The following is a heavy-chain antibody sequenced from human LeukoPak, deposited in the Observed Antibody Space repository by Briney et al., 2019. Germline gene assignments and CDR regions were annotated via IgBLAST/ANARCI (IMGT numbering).Heavy chain of an antibody. V-gene: IGHV3-23*01. Sequence: GGSLRLSCAASGFTFSSYAMSWVRQAPGKGLEWVSAISGSGGSTYYADSVKGRFTISRDNSKNTLYLQMNSLRAEDTAVYYCAKDEALRYFDWIPSAYFDYWGQGTLVTVSS. CDR1: GFTFSSYA. CDR2: ISGSGGST. CDR3: AKDEALRYFDWIPSAYFDY. J-gene: IGHJ4*02. D-gene: IGHD3-9*01.